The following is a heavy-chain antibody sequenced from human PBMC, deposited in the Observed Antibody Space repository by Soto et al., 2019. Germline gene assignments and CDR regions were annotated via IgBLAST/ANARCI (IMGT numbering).Heavy chain of an antibody. V-gene: IGHV2-5*01. CDR2: IYWNDDK. CDR1: GMSLTTSGVG. CDR3: ARGLATLPVFAFDI. Sequence: QITVRGSGPTLVEPTQTLTLTCSLSGMSLTTSGVGLGWIRQPPGKALEWLALIYWNDDKHYSPSLKSRVTITKDTSKNQAVLTVTNMDTADTATYYCARGLATLPVFAFDIWGQGTVVTVSS. J-gene: IGHJ3*02. D-gene: IGHD6-6*01.